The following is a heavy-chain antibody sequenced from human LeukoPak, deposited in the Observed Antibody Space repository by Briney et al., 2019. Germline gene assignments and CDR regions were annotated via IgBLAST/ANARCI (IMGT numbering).Heavy chain of an antibody. CDR2: FDPGDGET. CDR3: ATLPLRITFGGPVDY. D-gene: IGHD3-16*01. Sequence: ASVKVSCKVSGYTLTELSMHWVRQAPGKGLEWMGGFDPGDGETIYAQKFQGRVTMTEDTSTDTAYMELSSLRSEDTAVYYCATLPLRITFGGPVDYWGQRTLVTVSS. J-gene: IGHJ4*02. V-gene: IGHV1-24*01. CDR1: GYTLTELS.